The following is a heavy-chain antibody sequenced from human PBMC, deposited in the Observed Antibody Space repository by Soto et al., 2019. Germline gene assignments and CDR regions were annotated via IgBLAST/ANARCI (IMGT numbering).Heavy chain of an antibody. CDR1: GYTFTSYD. J-gene: IGHJ5*02. CDR3: ARTYYDFWSGYWNWFDP. CDR2: MNPNSGDT. D-gene: IGHD3-3*01. V-gene: IGHV1-8*01. Sequence: ASVKVSCKASGYTFTSYDINWVRQATGQGLEWMGWMNPNSGDTNYAQKFQGRVTMTRDTSISTAYMELSRLRSDDTAVYYCARTYYDFWSGYWNWFDPWGQGTLVTVSS.